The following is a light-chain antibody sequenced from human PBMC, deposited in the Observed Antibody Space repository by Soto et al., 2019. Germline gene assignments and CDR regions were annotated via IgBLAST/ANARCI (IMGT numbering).Light chain of an antibody. J-gene: IGKJ1*01. V-gene: IGKV1-5*03. CDR3: QQYGRPSRT. CDR2: QAS. Sequence: DIQMTQSPSTLSASVGDRVSITCRASQSISRQLAWYQQKPGKAPNLLIYQASNLETGVPSRFTGSGSGTDFTLTISRLEPEDFAVYYCQQYGRPSRTFGQGTKVEIK. CDR1: QSISRQ.